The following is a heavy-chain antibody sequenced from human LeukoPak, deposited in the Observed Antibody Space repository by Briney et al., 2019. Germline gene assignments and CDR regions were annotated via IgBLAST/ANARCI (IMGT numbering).Heavy chain of an antibody. J-gene: IGHJ4*02. CDR3: ARGGTYDYAWGSYRHDY. Sequence: GGSLRLSCAASGFTFSSYSMNWVRQAPGKGLEWVSYISSSSSTIYYADSVKGRFTISRDNAKNSLYLQMNSLRAEDTAVYYCARGGTYDYAWGSYRHDYWGQGTLVTVSS. D-gene: IGHD3-16*02. CDR2: ISSSSSTI. CDR1: GFTFSSYS. V-gene: IGHV3-48*04.